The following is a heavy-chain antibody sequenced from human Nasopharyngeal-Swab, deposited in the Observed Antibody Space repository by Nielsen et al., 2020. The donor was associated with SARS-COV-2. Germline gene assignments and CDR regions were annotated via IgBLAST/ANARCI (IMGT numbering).Heavy chain of an antibody. V-gene: IGHV3-48*01. Sequence: GGTLRLSCAASGFTFSSYSMNWVRQAPVKGLEWVSYISSSSSTIYYADSVKGRFTISRDNAKNSLYLQMNSRRAEDTAVYYCARAASGYRRSWYDDYYYMDVWGKGTTVTVSS. CDR3: ARAASGYRRSWYDDYYYMDV. CDR2: ISSSSSTI. CDR1: GFTFSSYS. D-gene: IGHD6-13*01. J-gene: IGHJ6*03.